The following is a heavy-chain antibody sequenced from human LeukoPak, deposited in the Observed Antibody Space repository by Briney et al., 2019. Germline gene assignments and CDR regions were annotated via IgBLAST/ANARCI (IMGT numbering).Heavy chain of an antibody. CDR2: INSDGSST. CDR1: GFTFSSYW. CDR3: ARGRTRYGDYPWYYYGMDV. Sequence: GGSLRLSCAASGFTFSSYWMHWVRQAPGKGLVWVSRINSDGSSTSYADSVKGRFTISRDNAKNTLYLQMNSLRAEDTAVYYCARGRTRYGDYPWYYYGMDVWGQGTTVTVSS. D-gene: IGHD4-17*01. V-gene: IGHV3-74*01. J-gene: IGHJ6*02.